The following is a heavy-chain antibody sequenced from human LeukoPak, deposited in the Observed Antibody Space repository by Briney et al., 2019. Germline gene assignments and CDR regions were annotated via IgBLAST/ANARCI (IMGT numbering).Heavy chain of an antibody. J-gene: IGHJ6*03. V-gene: IGHV4-59*01. CDR1: GGSISSYY. Sequence: PSETLSLTCTVSGGSISSYYWSWIRQPPGKGLEWIGYIYYSGSTNYNPSLKSRVTISVDTSKNQFSLKLTSVTAADTAVYYCASSRYYYDSSGPSTNHYYYMDVWGKGTTVTVSS. CDR2: IYYSGST. D-gene: IGHD3-22*01. CDR3: ASSRYYYDSSGPSTNHYYYMDV.